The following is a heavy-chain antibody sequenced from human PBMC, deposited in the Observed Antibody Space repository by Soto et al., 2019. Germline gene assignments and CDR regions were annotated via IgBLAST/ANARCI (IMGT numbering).Heavy chain of an antibody. CDR3: ATSGYSSSADYGY. D-gene: IGHD6-13*01. CDR2: INPNSGGS. Sequence: QVQLVQSGAEVRKPGASVMVSCKASGYSFTGYYIHWLRQAPGQGLEWMGWINPNSGGSSFAQKFQGRVTMTRDTDITTAYMDLTSLRSDDTAVYYCATSGYSSSADYGYWGQGTLVTVSS. J-gene: IGHJ4*02. V-gene: IGHV1-2*02. CDR1: GYSFTGYY.